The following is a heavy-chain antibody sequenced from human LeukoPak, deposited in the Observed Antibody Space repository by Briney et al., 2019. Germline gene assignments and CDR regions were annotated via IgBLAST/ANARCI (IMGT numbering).Heavy chain of an antibody. J-gene: IGHJ4*02. CDR2: ISSSSSYI. CDR3: ASGLGYGDYRDY. D-gene: IGHD4-17*01. V-gene: IGHV3-11*06. CDR1: GFTFSDFY. Sequence: PGGSLRLSCAASGFTFSDFYMSWIRQAPGKGLEWVSYISSSSSYIYYADSVKGRFTISRDNAKNSLYLQMNSLRAEDTAVYYRASGLGYGDYRDYWGQGTLVTVSS.